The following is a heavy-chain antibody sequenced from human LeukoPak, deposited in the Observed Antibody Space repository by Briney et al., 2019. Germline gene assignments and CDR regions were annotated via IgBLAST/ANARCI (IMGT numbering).Heavy chain of an antibody. CDR2: IILDGRST. CDR3: ARTGHSSGWSAYFDY. J-gene: IGHJ4*02. D-gene: IGHD6-19*01. CDR1: GFTLSNYH. V-gene: IGHV3-74*01. Sequence: GGSLRLSCVASGFTLSNYHMHWVRQAPGKGLVWVSRIILDGRSTNYADSVKGRFTISRDNAKNSLYLQMNSLRAEETAVYYCARTGHSSGWSAYFDYWGQGTLVTVSS.